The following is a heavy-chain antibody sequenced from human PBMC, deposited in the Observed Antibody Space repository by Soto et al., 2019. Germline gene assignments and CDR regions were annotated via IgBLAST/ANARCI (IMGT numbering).Heavy chain of an antibody. CDR3: ARSRKIRQYYYDSSGPIGDY. D-gene: IGHD3-22*01. V-gene: IGHV1-3*01. J-gene: IGHJ4*02. CDR1: GYTFTSYA. Sequence: ASVKVSCKASGYTFTSYAMHWVRQAPGQGLEWMGWINAGNGNTKYSQKFQGRVTITRDTSASTAYMELSSLRSEDTAVYYCARSRKIRQYYYDSSGPIGDYWGQGTLVTVSS. CDR2: INAGNGNT.